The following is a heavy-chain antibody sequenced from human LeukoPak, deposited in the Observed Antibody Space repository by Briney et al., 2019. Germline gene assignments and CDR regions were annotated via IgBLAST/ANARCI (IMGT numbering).Heavy chain of an antibody. CDR2: LNPSGGST. CDR1: GYTFTSYY. V-gene: IGHV1-46*01. D-gene: IGHD3-22*01. CDR3: ARIGYYYDSSVQNDAFDI. J-gene: IGHJ3*02. Sequence: ASVKVSCKASGYTFTSYYMHWVRQALGQGLEWREILNPSGGSTSYAQKFQGRVTMTRDTSTSTVYMELSSLRSEDTAVYYCARIGYYYDSSVQNDAFDIWGQGTMVTVSS.